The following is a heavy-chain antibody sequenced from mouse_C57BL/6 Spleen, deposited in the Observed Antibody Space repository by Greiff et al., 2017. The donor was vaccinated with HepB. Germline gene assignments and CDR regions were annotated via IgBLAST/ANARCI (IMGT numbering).Heavy chain of an antibody. CDR3: APDPWFAY. CDR2: IDPSDSYT. Sequence: QVQLQQPGAELVRPGTSVKLSCKASGYTFTSYWMHWVKQRPGQGLEWIGVIDPSDSYTNYNQKFKGKATLTVDTSSSTAYMQLSSLTSEDSAVYYCAPDPWFAYWGQGTLVTVSA. V-gene: IGHV1-59*01. J-gene: IGHJ3*01. CDR1: GYTFTSYW.